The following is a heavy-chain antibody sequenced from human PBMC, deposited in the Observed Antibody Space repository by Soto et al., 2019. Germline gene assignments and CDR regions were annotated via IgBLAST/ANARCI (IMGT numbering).Heavy chain of an antibody. CDR3: ARCPHGGMDV. CDR1: GSSISSGGYS. J-gene: IGHJ6*02. V-gene: IGHV4-30-2*01. Sequence: SETLSLTCAVSGSSISSGGYSWSWIRQPPGKGLEWIGYIYHSGSTYYNPSLKSRVTISVDRSKNQFSLKLSSVTAADTAVYYCARCPHGGMDVWGQGTTVTVSS. CDR2: IYHSGST.